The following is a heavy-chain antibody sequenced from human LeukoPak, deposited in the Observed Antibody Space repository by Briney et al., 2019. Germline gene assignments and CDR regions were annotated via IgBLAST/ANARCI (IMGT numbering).Heavy chain of an antibody. D-gene: IGHD4-17*01. CDR2: INHSGST. CDR1: GGSFSGYY. V-gene: IGHV4-34*01. CDR3: ARAVTVTTFGSYYYYYMDV. Sequence: PSETLSPTCAVYGGSFSGYYWSWIRQPPGKGLEWIGEINHSGSTNYNPSLKSRVTISVDTSKNQFSLKLSSVTAADTAVYYCARAVTVTTFGSYYYYYMDVWGKGTTVTVSS. J-gene: IGHJ6*03.